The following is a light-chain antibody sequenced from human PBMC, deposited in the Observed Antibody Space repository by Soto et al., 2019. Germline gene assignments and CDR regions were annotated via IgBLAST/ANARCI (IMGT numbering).Light chain of an antibody. J-gene: IGKJ3*01. V-gene: IGKV1-39*01. CDR2: AAS. CDR3: QHSYSSIFT. CDR1: QTISTY. Sequence: DIQMTQSPSSLSASVGDRVTITCRASQTISTYLNWYQQKPWKDPKLLIYAASTFQGGIPSRFSGSESVTDFTFAITGLQPESVPPSYGQHSYSSIFTFGPGTQVDSK.